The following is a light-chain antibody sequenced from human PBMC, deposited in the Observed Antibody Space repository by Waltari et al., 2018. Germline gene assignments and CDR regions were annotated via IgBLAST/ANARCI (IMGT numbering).Light chain of an antibody. Sequence: SYELTQPPSVSVSPGQTARITCSGDAMPTQYAHWYPQKPGQAPVLIIYKDNERPSGIPERFSGSTSGTTVTLTISGVQAEDEADYYCQSSDSIETWVFGGGTKLTVL. CDR1: AMPTQY. V-gene: IGLV3-25*03. J-gene: IGLJ3*02. CDR3: QSSDSIETWV. CDR2: KDN.